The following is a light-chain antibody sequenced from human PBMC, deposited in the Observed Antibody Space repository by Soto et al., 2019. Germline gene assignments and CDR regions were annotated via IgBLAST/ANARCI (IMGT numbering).Light chain of an antibody. J-gene: IGLJ1*01. CDR1: SNDVGSYNL. CDR3: CSYAGSSTFV. Sequence: QSALTEPASVSGSPGQSITISCTGTSNDVGSYNLVSWYQQHPGKAPKLMIYEGTERPSGVSDRFSGSKSGNTASLTISGLQADDEADYYCCSYAGSSTFVFGTGTKVTVL. V-gene: IGLV2-23*01. CDR2: EGT.